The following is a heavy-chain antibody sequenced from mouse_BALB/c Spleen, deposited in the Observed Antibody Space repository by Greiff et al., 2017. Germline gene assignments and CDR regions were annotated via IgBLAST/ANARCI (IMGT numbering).Heavy chain of an antibody. D-gene: IGHD2-4*01. Sequence: DVQLQESGPELVKPGASVKISCKASGYSFTGYYMHWVKQSHVKSLEWIGRINPYNGATSYNQNFKDKASLTVDKSSSTAYMELHSLTSEDSAVYYCARGVVYDYDLDYWGQGTTLTVSS. CDR1: GYSFTGYY. V-gene: IGHV1-31*01. CDR3: ARGVVYDYDLDY. CDR2: INPYNGAT. J-gene: IGHJ2*01.